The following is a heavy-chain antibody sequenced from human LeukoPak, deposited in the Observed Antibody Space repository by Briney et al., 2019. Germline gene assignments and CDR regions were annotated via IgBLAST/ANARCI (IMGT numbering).Heavy chain of an antibody. V-gene: IGHV3-48*03. CDR2: ISSGTITI. CDR3: ARRYCSSTSCTLDY. Sequence: GGSLRLSCTASGFXFSSYEMNWVRQAPGKGLEWVSYISSGTITIYYADSVKGRFTISRDNAKNSLYLQMNSLRAEDTAVYYCARRYCSSTSCTLDYWGQGTLVTVSS. CDR1: GFXFSSYE. J-gene: IGHJ4*02. D-gene: IGHD2-2*01.